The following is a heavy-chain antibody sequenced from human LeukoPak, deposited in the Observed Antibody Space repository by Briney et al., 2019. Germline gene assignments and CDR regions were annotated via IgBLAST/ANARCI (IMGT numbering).Heavy chain of an antibody. Sequence: ASVKASCKASGYTFTSYSMHWVRHAPGQGLEWMGIINPSVGSTSYAQKFNARVTMTRDTSKSTVYMELSSLRSEDTAVYYCARDPSTVRGLHYFDYWGQGTLVTVSS. J-gene: IGHJ4*02. V-gene: IGHV1-46*01. CDR3: ARDPSTVRGLHYFDY. D-gene: IGHD3-10*01. CDR2: INPSVGST. CDR1: GYTFTSYS.